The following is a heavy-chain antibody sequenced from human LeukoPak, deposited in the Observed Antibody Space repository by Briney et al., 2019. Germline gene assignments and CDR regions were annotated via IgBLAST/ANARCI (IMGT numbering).Heavy chain of an antibody. Sequence: GASVKVSCKASGYTFTSYYMHWVRQAPGQGLEWMGIINPSGGSTSYAQKFQGRVTMTRDTSTSTVYMELSSLRSEDTAVYYCARDGGSGRPYYYYYGMDVWGQGTTVTVSS. J-gene: IGHJ6*02. CDR3: ARDGGSGRPYYYYYGMDV. CDR1: GYTFTSYY. V-gene: IGHV1-46*01. D-gene: IGHD3-10*01. CDR2: INPSGGST.